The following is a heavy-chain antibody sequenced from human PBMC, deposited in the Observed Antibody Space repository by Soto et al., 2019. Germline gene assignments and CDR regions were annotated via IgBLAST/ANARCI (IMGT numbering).Heavy chain of an antibody. CDR1: GGSFSGYY. CDR3: ATREYSSSWYYYYYYGMDV. J-gene: IGHJ6*02. Sequence: SETLSLTCAVYGGSFSGYYWSWIRQPPGKGLEWIGEINHSGSTNYNPSLKSRVTISVDTSKNQFSLKLSSVTAADTAVYYCATREYSSSWYYYYYYGMDVWGQGTTVTVS. D-gene: IGHD6-13*01. CDR2: INHSGST. V-gene: IGHV4-34*01.